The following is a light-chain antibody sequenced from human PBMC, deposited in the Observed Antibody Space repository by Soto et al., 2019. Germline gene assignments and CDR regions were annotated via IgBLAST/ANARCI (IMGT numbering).Light chain of an antibody. Sequence: QSVLTQPPSISGAPGQRVTITCTGSDSNIGASYDVNWYQHLPGAAPNLLIYETDNRPSGVPDRFSASRSGASASLAIDKLQTVDEGDYYCQSYGSGLSVVFGGGTKLPVL. J-gene: IGLJ2*01. CDR2: ETD. V-gene: IGLV1-40*01. CDR3: QSYGSGLSVV. CDR1: DSNIGASYD.